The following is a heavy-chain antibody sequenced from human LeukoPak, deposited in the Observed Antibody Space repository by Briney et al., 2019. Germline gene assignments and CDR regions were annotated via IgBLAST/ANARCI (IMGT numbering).Heavy chain of an antibody. J-gene: IGHJ4*02. V-gene: IGHV4-59*12. CDR3: AREMGPYYYGSGSIAD. Sequence: PSETLSLTCTVSGDSISDYYWSWIRQPPGKGLEWVGYISNSGSTNYNPSLKSRVTMSVDTSKNQFSLKLSSVTAADTAVYYGAREMGPYYYGSGSIADWGQGTLVTVSS. D-gene: IGHD3-10*01. CDR2: ISNSGST. CDR1: GDSISDYY.